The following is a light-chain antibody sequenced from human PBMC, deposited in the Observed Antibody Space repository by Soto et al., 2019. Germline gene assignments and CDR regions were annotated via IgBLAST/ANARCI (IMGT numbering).Light chain of an antibody. V-gene: IGLV2-14*01. CDR2: DVS. J-gene: IGLJ2*01. Sequence: QSALTQPASVSGSPGQWITISCTGTSSDVGDYNHVSWYQQHPGKAPKLMIYDVSHRPSGVSNRFSGSKSGNTASLSISGLQAEDEADYYCSSYTTSSTLFGGGTKVSVL. CDR3: SSYTTSSTL. CDR1: SSDVGDYNH.